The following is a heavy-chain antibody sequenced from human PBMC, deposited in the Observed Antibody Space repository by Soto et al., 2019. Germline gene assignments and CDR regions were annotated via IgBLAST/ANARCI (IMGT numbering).Heavy chain of an antibody. J-gene: IGHJ4*02. D-gene: IGHD1-1*01. CDR1: GFTFSSYA. Sequence: EVQLLESGGGLVQPGGSLRLSCAASGFTFSSYAMSWVRQAPGQGLEWVSAISGSGGSTYYADSVKGRFTISRDNSKNTLYLQMNSLIAEDTAVYYCEKVHFLFALLDNYFDYWGQGTLVTVSS. V-gene: IGHV3-23*01. CDR2: ISGSGGST. CDR3: EKVHFLFALLDNYFDY.